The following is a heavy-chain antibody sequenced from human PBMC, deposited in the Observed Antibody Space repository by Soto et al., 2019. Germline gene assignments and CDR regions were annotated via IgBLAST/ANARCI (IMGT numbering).Heavy chain of an antibody. Sequence: QVQLQESGPGLVKPSQTLSLTCTVSGGSISSGGYYWSWIRQHPGKGLEWIGYIYYSGSTYYNPSLKSRVTISVDMSKNQFSLKLSSVTAADTAVYYCARDEARPRADAFDIWGQGTMVTVSS. V-gene: IGHV4-31*03. J-gene: IGHJ3*02. CDR2: IYYSGST. CDR3: ARDEARPRADAFDI. D-gene: IGHD6-6*01. CDR1: GGSISSGGYY.